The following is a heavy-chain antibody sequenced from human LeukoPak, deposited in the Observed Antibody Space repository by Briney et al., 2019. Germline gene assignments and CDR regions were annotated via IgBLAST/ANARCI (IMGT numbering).Heavy chain of an antibody. Sequence: GGSLRLSCAASGFTFSSYSMNWVRQAPGKGLEWVSSISSSSSYIYYADSVKGRFTISRDNAKNSLYLQMNSLRAEDTAVYYCSSHSEYYYDSSGYFVGAFDIWGQGTMVTVSS. D-gene: IGHD3-22*01. CDR3: SSHSEYYYDSSGYFVGAFDI. CDR1: GFTFSSYS. V-gene: IGHV3-21*01. CDR2: ISSSSSYI. J-gene: IGHJ3*02.